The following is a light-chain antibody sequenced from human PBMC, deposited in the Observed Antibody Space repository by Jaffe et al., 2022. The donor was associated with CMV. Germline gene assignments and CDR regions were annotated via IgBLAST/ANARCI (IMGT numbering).Light chain of an antibody. CDR3: VAWDATLSGHWV. J-gene: IGLJ3*02. V-gene: IGLV1-47*01. CDR1: SPNIGRHD. CDR2: MSD. Sequence: QSVLTQPPSASGTPGQRVTISCSGSSPNIGRHDVYWYQQLPGTAPKLLMYMSDQRPSGVPDRFSGSKSGTSASLAISGLRSEDEADYYCVAWDATLSGHWVFGGGTKLTVL.